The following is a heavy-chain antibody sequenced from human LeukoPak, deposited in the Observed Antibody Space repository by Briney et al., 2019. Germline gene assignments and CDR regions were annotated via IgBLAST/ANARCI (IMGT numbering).Heavy chain of an antibody. CDR2: IYYSGST. Sequence: SETLSLTCTVSGGSISSYYWSWIRQPPGKGLEWIGYIYYSGSTNYNPSLKSRVTISVDTSKNQFSLKLSSVTAADTAVYYCANLHVDIVATILGPLFDYWGQGTLVTVSS. D-gene: IGHD5-12*01. V-gene: IGHV4-59*08. J-gene: IGHJ4*02. CDR1: GGSISSYY. CDR3: ANLHVDIVATILGPLFDY.